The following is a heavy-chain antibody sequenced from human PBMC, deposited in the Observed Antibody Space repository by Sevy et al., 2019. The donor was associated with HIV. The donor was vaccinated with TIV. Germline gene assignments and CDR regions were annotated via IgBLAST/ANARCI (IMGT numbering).Heavy chain of an antibody. D-gene: IGHD1-26*01. CDR3: ASLVGATHIPAS. CDR2: IYYSGST. Sequence: SETLSLTCTVSGGSVSSGSYYWSWIRQPPGKGLEWIGYIYYSGSTNYNPSLKCRVTISVDTSKNQFSLKVSSVTDADTAAYYCASLVGATHIPASWGQGTLVTVSS. CDR1: GGSVSSGSYY. V-gene: IGHV4-61*01. J-gene: IGHJ5*02.